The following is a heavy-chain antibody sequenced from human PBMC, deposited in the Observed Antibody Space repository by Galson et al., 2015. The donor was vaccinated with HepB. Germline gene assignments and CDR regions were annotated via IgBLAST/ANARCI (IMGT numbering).Heavy chain of an antibody. Sequence: SVKVSCKASGFTFTSSAVQWVRQARGQRLEWIGWIVVGSGNTNYAQKFQERVTITRDMSTSTAYMELSSLRSEDTAVYYCAALRGGLEWLLEAYYYGMDVWGQGTTVTVSS. CDR1: GFTFTSSA. V-gene: IGHV1-58*01. CDR2: IVVGSGNT. CDR3: AALRGGLEWLLEAYYYGMDV. J-gene: IGHJ6*02. D-gene: IGHD3-3*01.